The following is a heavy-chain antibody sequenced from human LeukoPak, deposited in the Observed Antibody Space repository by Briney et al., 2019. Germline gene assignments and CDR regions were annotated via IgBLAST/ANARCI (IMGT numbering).Heavy chain of an antibody. CDR3: SRYGRITIAVAQHPSDY. CDR1: GFTFSSYS. J-gene: IGHJ4*02. CDR2: ISSSSSYI. Sequence: PGGSLRLSCAASGFTFSSYSMNWVRQAPGKGLEWVSSISSSSSYIYYADSVKGRFTISRDNAKISLYLQMNSLRAEDTAVYYCSRYGRITIAVAQHPSDYWGQGTLVTVSS. V-gene: IGHV3-21*01. D-gene: IGHD6-19*01.